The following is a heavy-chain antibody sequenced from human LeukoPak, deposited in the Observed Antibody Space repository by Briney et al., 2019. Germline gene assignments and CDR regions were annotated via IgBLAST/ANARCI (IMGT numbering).Heavy chain of an antibody. D-gene: IGHD4-17*01. CDR1: GGSTRSYF. CDR3: ARHGSVTTPFDY. J-gene: IGHJ4*02. V-gene: IGHV4-59*08. CDR2: IYYSGRT. Sequence: SETLSLSCSVSGGSTRSYFWSWVRQPPGKGLEWIGYIYYSGRTNYNSSTKSRVTISVDTSKNQFSLRLSSVTAADTAVYYCARHGSVTTPFDYWGQGTLVTVSS.